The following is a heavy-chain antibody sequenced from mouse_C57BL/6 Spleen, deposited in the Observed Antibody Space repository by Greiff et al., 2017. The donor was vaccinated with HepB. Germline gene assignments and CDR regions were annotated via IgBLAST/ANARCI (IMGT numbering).Heavy chain of an antibody. Sequence: VQLQESGAELARPGASVKLSCKASGYTFTSYGISWVKQRTGQGLEWIGEIYPRSGNTYYNEKFKGKATLTADKSSSTAYMELRSLTSEDSAVYFCARVYDGYPMDYWGQGTSVTVSS. V-gene: IGHV1-81*01. CDR2: IYPRSGNT. J-gene: IGHJ4*01. D-gene: IGHD2-3*01. CDR3: ARVYDGYPMDY. CDR1: GYTFTSYG.